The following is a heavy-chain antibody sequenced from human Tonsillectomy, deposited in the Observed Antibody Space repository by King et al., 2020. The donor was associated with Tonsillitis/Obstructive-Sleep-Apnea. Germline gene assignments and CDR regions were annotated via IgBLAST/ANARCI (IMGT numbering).Heavy chain of an antibody. Sequence: QLQESGPGLVKPSETLSLTCTVSGCSISSSNYYWGWIRQPPGKGLEWIGSIYYSGSTYYNPSLKRRVTISVDTSKNQFSLKLSSVTAADTALYYCARLPAPTIRGFDTWGKGTLGTVSS. CDR2: IYYSGST. CDR3: ARLPAPTIRGFDT. CDR1: GCSISSSNYY. J-gene: IGHJ5*02. D-gene: IGHD3-3*01. V-gene: IGHV4-39*01.